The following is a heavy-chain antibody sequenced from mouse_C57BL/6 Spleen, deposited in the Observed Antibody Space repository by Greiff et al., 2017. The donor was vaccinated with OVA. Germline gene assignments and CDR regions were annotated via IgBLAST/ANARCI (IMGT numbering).Heavy chain of an antibody. CDR1: GFSFTSYG. CDR2: IWSGGST. D-gene: IGHD2-4*01. Sequence: VKLQESGPGLVQPSQSLSITCTVSGFSFTSYGVHWVRQSPGKGLAWLGVIWSGGSTDYNAAFISRLSISKDNSKSQVFFKMNSLQADDTAIYYCARMPSHYDYDSYWYFDVWGTGTTVTVSS. CDR3: ARMPSHYDYDSYWYFDV. V-gene: IGHV2-2*01. J-gene: IGHJ1*03.